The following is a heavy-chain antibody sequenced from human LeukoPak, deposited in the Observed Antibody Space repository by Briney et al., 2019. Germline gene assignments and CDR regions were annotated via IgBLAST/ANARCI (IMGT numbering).Heavy chain of an antibody. D-gene: IGHD3-22*01. J-gene: IGHJ3*01. CDR1: GYTSTSFN. V-gene: IGHV1-46*01. CDR3: ARRAIYDNSGSYSDAFDF. Sequence: ASVKVSCKASGYTSTSFNVNWVRQAPGQGGEWMGVIRPTGVSTDYAQNFQGRATMTSDTSTRTVYMELSSLRSEDTAVYYCARRAIYDNSGSYSDAFDFWGQGTLVTVSS. CDR2: IRPTGVST.